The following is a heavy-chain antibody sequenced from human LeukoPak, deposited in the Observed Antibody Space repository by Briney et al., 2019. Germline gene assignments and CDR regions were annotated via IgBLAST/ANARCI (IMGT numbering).Heavy chain of an antibody. CDR1: GGSISSGGYY. CDR3: ASSYGGELQADY. J-gene: IGHJ4*02. CDR2: IYYSGST. V-gene: IGHV4-30-4*01. Sequence: TLSLTCTVSGGSISSGGYYWSWIRQPPGKGLEWIGYIYYSGSTYYNPSLKSRVTISVDTSKNQFSLKLSSVTAADTAVYYCASSYGGELQADYWGQGTLVTVSS. D-gene: IGHD4/OR15-4a*01.